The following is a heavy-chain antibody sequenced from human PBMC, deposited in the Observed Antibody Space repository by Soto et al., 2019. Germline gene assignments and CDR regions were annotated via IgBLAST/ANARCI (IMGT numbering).Heavy chain of an antibody. V-gene: IGHV4-39*01. J-gene: IGHJ4*02. D-gene: IGHD5-18*01. Sequence: QLQLQESCPGLVKPSETLSLTCGVSGDSISRSSHYWGWIRQSPGKGLEWIGSLFYSGTTFYNPSLKSRVTISVDTSKNQFSLKLSSVTAADTAVYYCARQKESIYGYYENPFDYWGQGTLVTVSS. CDR3: ARQKESIYGYYENPFDY. CDR2: LFYSGTT. CDR1: GDSISRSSHY.